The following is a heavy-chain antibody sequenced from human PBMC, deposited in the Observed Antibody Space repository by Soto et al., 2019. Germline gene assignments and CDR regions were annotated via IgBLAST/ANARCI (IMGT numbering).Heavy chain of an antibody. CDR3: ARAIAVAGTRLPLYYYYYGMDV. CDR2: IIPIFGTA. J-gene: IGHJ6*02. CDR1: GGTFSSYA. D-gene: IGHD6-19*01. V-gene: IGHV1-69*13. Sequence: SVKVSCKASGGTFSSYAISWVRQAPGQGLEWMGGIIPIFGTANYAQKFQGRVTITADESTSTAYMELSSLRSEDTAVYYCARAIAVAGTRLPLYYYYYGMDVWGQGTTVTVSS.